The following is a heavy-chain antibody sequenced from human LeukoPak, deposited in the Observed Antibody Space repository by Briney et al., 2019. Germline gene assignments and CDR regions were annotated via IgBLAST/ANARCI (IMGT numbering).Heavy chain of an antibody. J-gene: IGHJ5*02. CDR1: GFTVSSNY. V-gene: IGHV3-66*01. Sequence: GGSLRLSCAASGFTVSSNYMSWVRQAPGKGLEWVSIIYSGGSTYYADSVKGRFTISRDNSKNTLYLQMNSLRAEDMAVYYCARYSSAVGWLDPWGQGTLVTVSS. D-gene: IGHD6-19*01. CDR3: ARYSSAVGWLDP. CDR2: IYSGGST.